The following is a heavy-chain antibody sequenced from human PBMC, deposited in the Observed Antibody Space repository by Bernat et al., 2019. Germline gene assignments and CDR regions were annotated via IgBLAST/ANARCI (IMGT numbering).Heavy chain of an antibody. CDR2: IKSKTDGGTT. J-gene: IGHJ3*02. V-gene: IGHV3-15*07. D-gene: IGHD6-19*01. CDR1: GFTFSNAW. Sequence: EVQLVESGGGLVKPGGSLRLSCAASGFTFSNAWMNWVRQAPGKWLEWVGRIKSKTDGGTTDYAAPVKGRFTISRDDSKNTLYLQMNSLKTEDTAVYYCTYRGYSSGWYVIDAFDIWGQGTMVTVSS. CDR3: TYRGYSSGWYVIDAFDI.